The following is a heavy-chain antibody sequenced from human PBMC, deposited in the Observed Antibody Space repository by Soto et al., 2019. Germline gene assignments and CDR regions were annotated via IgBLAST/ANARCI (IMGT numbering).Heavy chain of an antibody. CDR3: AIDYXDSSGYYYNAFDI. J-gene: IGHJ3*02. CDR2: IVVGSGNT. CDR1: GFTFTSSA. V-gene: IGHV1-58*02. Sequence: VKVSCKASGFTFTSSAMQWVRQARGQRLEWIGWIVVGSGNTNYAQKLQGRVTMTTDTSTSTAYMELRSLRSDDTAVYYCAIDYXDSSGYYYNAFDIWGQGTMVTVS. D-gene: IGHD3-22*01.